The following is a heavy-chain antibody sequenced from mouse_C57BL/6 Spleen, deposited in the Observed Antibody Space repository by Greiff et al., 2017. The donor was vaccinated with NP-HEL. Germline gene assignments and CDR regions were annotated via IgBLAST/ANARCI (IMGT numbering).Heavy chain of an antibody. J-gene: IGHJ4*01. V-gene: IGHV1-64*01. CDR2: IHPNSGST. D-gene: IGHD1-1*01. CDR1: GYTFTSYW. Sequence: VQLQQPGAELVKPGASVKLSCKASGYTFTSYWMHWVKQRPGQGLEWIGMIHPNSGSTNYNEKFKSKATLTVDKSSSTAYMQLSSLTSEDSAVYYCARGDYYGSRDAMDYWGQGTSVTVSS. CDR3: ARGDYYGSRDAMDY.